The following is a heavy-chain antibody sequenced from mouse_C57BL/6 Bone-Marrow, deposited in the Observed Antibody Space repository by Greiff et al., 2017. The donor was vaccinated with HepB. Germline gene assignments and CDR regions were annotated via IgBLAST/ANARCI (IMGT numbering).Heavy chain of an antibody. V-gene: IGHV1-82*01. CDR3: ARRNYYGTLYFDY. Sequence: VQLQQSGAELMKPGASVKLSCKASGYAFSSSWMNWVKQRPGKGLEWIGRIYPGDGDTNYNGKFKGKATLTADKSSSTAYMQLSSLTSEDSAVYFCARRNYYGTLYFDYWGQGTTLTVSS. J-gene: IGHJ2*01. D-gene: IGHD2-1*01. CDR1: GYAFSSSW. CDR2: IYPGDGDT.